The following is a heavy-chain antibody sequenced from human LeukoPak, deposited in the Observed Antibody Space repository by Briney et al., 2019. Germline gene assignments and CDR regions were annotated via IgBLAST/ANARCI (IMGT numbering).Heavy chain of an antibody. V-gene: IGHV3-23*01. Sequence: GGSLRLSCAASGFTFSTYAMTWVRRAPGKGLEWVSSISDSGSTTYYADSVKGRFTISRDNSKNTLYVQMNSLRAGDTALYFCAKALRGVRGLGALDYWGQGALVTVSS. D-gene: IGHD3/OR15-3a*01. CDR1: GFTFSTYA. CDR2: ISDSGSTT. J-gene: IGHJ4*02. CDR3: AKALRGVRGLGALDY.